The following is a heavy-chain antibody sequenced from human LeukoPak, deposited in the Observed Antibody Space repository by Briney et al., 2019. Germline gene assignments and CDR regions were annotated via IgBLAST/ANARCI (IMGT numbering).Heavy chain of an antibody. CDR3: AKDLSSGWHDAFDI. CDR1: GFTFDDYA. J-gene: IGHJ3*02. Sequence: GGSLRLSCAASGFTFDDYAMHWVRQAPGKGLEWVSGISWNSGSIGYADSVKGRFTISRDNAKNSLYLQMNSLRAEDTAVYYCAKDLSSGWHDAFDIWGQGTMVTVSS. D-gene: IGHD6-19*01. V-gene: IGHV3-9*01. CDR2: ISWNSGSI.